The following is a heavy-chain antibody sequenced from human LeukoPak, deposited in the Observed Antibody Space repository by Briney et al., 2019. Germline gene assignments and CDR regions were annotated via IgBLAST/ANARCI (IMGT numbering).Heavy chain of an antibody. D-gene: IGHD6-6*01. Sequence: GGSLRLSCAASRFTFSSYAMHWVRQAPGKGLEWVAVISYDGSNKYYADSVKGRFTISRDNSKNTLYLQMNSLRAEDTAVYYCARAGGVYSSSRHFDYWGQGTLVTVSS. CDR1: RFTFSSYA. J-gene: IGHJ4*02. V-gene: IGHV3-30*04. CDR2: ISYDGSNK. CDR3: ARAGGVYSSSRHFDY.